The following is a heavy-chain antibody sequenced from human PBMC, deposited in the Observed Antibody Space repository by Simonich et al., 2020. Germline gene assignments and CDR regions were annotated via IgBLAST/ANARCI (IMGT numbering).Heavy chain of an antibody. V-gene: IGHV1-2*02. Sequence: QVQLVQSGAEVKKPGASVKVSCKASGYTFTGYYMHWVRQAPGQGLEVMGMFNPNSGGTNDAQKFQGRVTMTRDTSISTAYMELSRLRSDDTAVYYCARDPVVPAAIRNAFDIWGQGTMVTVSS. D-gene: IGHD2-2*01. J-gene: IGHJ3*02. CDR1: GYTFTGYY. CDR2: FNPNSGGT. CDR3: ARDPVVPAAIRNAFDI.